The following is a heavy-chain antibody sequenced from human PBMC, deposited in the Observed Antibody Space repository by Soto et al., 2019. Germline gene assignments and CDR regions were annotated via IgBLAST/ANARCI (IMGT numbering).Heavy chain of an antibody. D-gene: IGHD4-17*01. V-gene: IGHV4-59*08. CDR3: ARRYGGAFDI. CDR2: IYNSGTT. Sequence: PSETLSLTCTVSGGSISSYYWSWVRQPPGKGLEWIGYIYNSGTTKYNPSLKSRVTISVDTSKNQFSLKLSSVTAADTAVYYCARRYGGAFDIWGQGTMVTVSS. J-gene: IGHJ3*02. CDR1: GGSISSYY.